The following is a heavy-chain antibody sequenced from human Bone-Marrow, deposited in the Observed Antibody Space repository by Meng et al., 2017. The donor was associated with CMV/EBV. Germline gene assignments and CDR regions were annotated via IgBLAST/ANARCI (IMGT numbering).Heavy chain of an antibody. D-gene: IGHD1-1*01. J-gene: IGHJ3*02. V-gene: IGHV1-69*02. CDR2: IIPILGIA. CDR1: GGTFSSYT. Sequence: SVKVSCKASGGTFSSYTISWVRQAPGQGLEWMGRIIPILGIANYAQKFQGRVTMTRDTSTSTVYMELSSLRSEDTAVYYCARASNEFTSDAFDIWGQGTMVTVSS. CDR3: ARASNEFTSDAFDI.